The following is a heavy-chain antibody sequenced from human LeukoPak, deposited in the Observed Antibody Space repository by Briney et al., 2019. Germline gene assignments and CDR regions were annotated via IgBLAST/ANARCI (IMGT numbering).Heavy chain of an antibody. J-gene: IGHJ4*02. V-gene: IGHV6-1*01. CDR3: ARGLGWPYFDY. CDR1: GDSVSRDSIA. D-gene: IGHD5-24*01. Sequence: LSQTLSLTCAISGDSVSRDSIAWNWIRQSPSRGLEWLGRTYYRSKWYNDYAVSVKSRITINPDTSKNQFSLQLNSVTPEDTAVYYCARGLGWPYFDYWGQGTLVTVSS. CDR2: TYYRSKWYN.